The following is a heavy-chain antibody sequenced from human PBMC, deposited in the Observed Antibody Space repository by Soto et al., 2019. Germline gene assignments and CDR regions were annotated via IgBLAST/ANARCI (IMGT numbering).Heavy chain of an antibody. J-gene: IGHJ4*02. V-gene: IGHV1-2*04. CDR3: ARALDTAMVRPFDY. Sequence: ASVKVSCKASGYTFTGYYMHWVRQAPGQGLEWMGWINPNSGGTNYAQKFQGWVTMTRDTSISTAYMELSRLRSDDTAVYYCARALDTAMVRPFDYWGQGTLVTVSS. D-gene: IGHD5-18*01. CDR1: GYTFTGYY. CDR2: INPNSGGT.